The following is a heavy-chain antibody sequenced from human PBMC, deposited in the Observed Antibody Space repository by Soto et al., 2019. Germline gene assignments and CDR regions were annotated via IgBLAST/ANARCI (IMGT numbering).Heavy chain of an antibody. V-gene: IGHV1-69*02. J-gene: IGHJ5*02. D-gene: IGHD4-17*01. CDR1: GGTFSSYT. CDR3: ARGATVTTLGWRFDP. CDR2: IIPILGIA. Sequence: QVQLVQSGAEVKKPGSSVKVSCKASGGTFSSYTISWVRQAPGQGLEWMGRIIPILGIANYAQKFQGRVTITADKSTSTAYMELSSLRSEDTSVYYCARGATVTTLGWRFDPWGQGTLVTVSS.